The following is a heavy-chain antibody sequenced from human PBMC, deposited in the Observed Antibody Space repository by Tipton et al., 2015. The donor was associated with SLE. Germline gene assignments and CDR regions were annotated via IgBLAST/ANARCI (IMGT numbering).Heavy chain of an antibody. V-gene: IGHV4-39*07. CDR3: ARRSITPYFDY. Sequence: TLSLTCTVSGVSISSTVFYWGWIRQPPGKGLEWIGSIHYSGTTYYNPSLKSRITISVDTSKNQFSLKLTSVTAADTAVYYCARRSITPYFDYWGQGTLVTVSS. J-gene: IGHJ4*02. CDR2: IHYSGTT. D-gene: IGHD2/OR15-2a*01. CDR1: GVSISSTVFY.